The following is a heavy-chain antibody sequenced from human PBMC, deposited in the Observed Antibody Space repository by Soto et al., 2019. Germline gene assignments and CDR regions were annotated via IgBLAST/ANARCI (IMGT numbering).Heavy chain of an antibody. CDR3: ARDLIAVAGTEYGMDV. D-gene: IGHD6-19*01. CDR2: ISSSSSYT. CDR1: GFTFSDYY. J-gene: IGHJ6*02. Sequence: QVQLVESGGGLVKPGGSLRLSCAASGFTFSDYYMSWIRQAPGKGLEWVSYISSSSSYTNYADSVKGRFTISRDNAKNSLYLQMNSLRAEDTAVYYCARDLIAVAGTEYGMDVWGQGTTVTVSS. V-gene: IGHV3-11*06.